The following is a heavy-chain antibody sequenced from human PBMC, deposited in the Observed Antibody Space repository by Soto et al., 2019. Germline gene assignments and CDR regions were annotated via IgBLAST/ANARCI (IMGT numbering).Heavy chain of an antibody. Sequence: LCGGSISSGGYYWSWIRQHPGKGLEWIGYIYYSGSTYYNPSLKSRVTISVDTSKNQFSLKLSSVTAADTAVYYCARSYYDSSGYLDDAFDIWGQGTMVTVSS. CDR3: ARSYYDSSGYLDDAFDI. V-gene: IGHV4-31*02. CDR1: GGSISSGGYY. CDR2: IYYSGST. J-gene: IGHJ3*02. D-gene: IGHD3-22*01.